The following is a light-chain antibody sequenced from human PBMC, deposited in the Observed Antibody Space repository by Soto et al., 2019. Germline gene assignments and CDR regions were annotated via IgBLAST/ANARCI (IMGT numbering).Light chain of an antibody. CDR1: QGISRY. J-gene: IGKJ4*01. Sequence: DIQLTQYPSFLSASVGDRVTITCRASQGISRYLAWYQQKPGKAPNLLIYAASTLQSWVPSRFSGSGSGTEFTLTISSLQPEDFATYYCQQLNSYPLTFGGGTKVDIK. V-gene: IGKV1-9*01. CDR2: AAS. CDR3: QQLNSYPLT.